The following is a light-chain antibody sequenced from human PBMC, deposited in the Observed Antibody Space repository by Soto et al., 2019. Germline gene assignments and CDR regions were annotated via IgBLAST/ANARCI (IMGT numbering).Light chain of an antibody. J-gene: IGLJ1*01. Sequence: QSALTQPASVSGSPGQSITISCTGTISDVSGYDYVSWYQHYPGKAPKLLIYDVSNRPSGVSDRFSGPKSGNTASLTISGLQAEDEADYYCTSYTTSSTYVFGTGTKVTVL. CDR2: DVS. V-gene: IGLV2-14*03. CDR3: TSYTTSSTYV. CDR1: ISDVSGYDY.